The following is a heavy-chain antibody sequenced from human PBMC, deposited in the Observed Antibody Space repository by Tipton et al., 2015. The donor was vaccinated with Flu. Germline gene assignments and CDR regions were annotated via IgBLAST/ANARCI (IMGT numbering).Heavy chain of an antibody. J-gene: IGHJ4*02. V-gene: IGHV4-34*01. CDR1: GGSFSGYY. D-gene: IGHD3-16*02. CDR3: ARGLPSYDYVWGSYRPLYFDY. CDR2: INHSGST. Sequence: TLSLTCAVYGGSFSGYYWSWIRQPPGKGLEWIGEINHSGSTNYNPSLKSRVTISVDTSKNQFSLKLSSVTAADTAVYYCARGLPSYDYVWGSYRPLYFDYWGQGTLVTVSS.